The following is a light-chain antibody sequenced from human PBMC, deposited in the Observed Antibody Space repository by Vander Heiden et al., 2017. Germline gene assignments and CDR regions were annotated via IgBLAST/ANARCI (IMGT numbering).Light chain of an antibody. CDR3: QQSFTTPLM. V-gene: IGKV1-39*01. CDR2: AAT. Sequence: DIQMTQSPSSLSASVGDRVTISCRASQNLDRYLNWYQKKPGKAPKLLIHAATTLHSGTPSRFSGGGSGTDFSLTISSLQLDDFSTYYCQQSFTTPLMFGQGTRVDI. J-gene: IGKJ1*01. CDR1: QNLDRY.